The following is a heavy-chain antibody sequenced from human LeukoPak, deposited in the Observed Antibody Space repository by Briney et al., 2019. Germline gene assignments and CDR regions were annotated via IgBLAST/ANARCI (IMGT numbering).Heavy chain of an antibody. CDR2: MNPNSGNT. D-gene: IGHD4-17*01. CDR3: ARGVSDYGDFHF. V-gene: IGHV1-8*01. Sequence: ASVKVSCTASGYTFTSYDINWVRQATGQGLEWMGWMNPNSGNTGYAPKFQGRVSMTRDTSISTAYMELSSLRSDDTAVYYCARGVSDYGDFHFWGQGTLVTVSS. J-gene: IGHJ4*02. CDR1: GYTFTSYD.